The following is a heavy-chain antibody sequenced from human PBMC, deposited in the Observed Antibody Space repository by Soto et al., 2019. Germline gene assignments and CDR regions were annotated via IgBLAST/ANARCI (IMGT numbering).Heavy chain of an antibody. D-gene: IGHD3-22*01. CDR3: AKDRNYYDSSGYNAYFDH. V-gene: IGHV3-23*01. CDR1: GFTFGSYA. J-gene: IGHJ4*02. CDR2: ISGSGGNT. Sequence: VGSLRLSCAASGFTFGSYAMSWVRQAPGKGLEWVSDISGSGGNTYYADSVKGRFTISRDNSKETLYLQMNSLRAEDTAVYYCAKDRNYYDSSGYNAYFDHWGQGTLVTVSS.